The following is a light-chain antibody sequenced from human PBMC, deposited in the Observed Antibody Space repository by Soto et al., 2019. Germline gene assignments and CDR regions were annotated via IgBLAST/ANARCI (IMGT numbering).Light chain of an antibody. Sequence: TLSAAGGDPVTINYRASQSISPWLAWYQQKPGKAPNLLIYKTSILEGGVPSRFSGSGSGTEFTLTISSLQPDDFATYYCQQYNSYSRTFGQGTKVDI. J-gene: IGKJ1*01. CDR2: KTS. CDR1: QSISPW. CDR3: QQYNSYSRT. V-gene: IGKV1-5*03.